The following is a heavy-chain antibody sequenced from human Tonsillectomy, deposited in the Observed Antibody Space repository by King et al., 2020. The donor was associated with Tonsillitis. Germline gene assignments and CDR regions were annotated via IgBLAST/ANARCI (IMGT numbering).Heavy chain of an antibody. D-gene: IGHD3-22*01. Sequence: QLVQSGAEVKKPGESLKISCKGSGYGFTSYWIGWVRQMPGKGLEWMGMISPGDSDTRYSPSFQGQVTISADKSISTAYLQWSSLKASDTAMYFCARSLYYFDNSSSGLSHFDYWGQGTLVTVSS. CDR1: GYGFTSYW. CDR2: ISPGDSDT. V-gene: IGHV5-51*01. J-gene: IGHJ4*02. CDR3: ARSLYYFDNSSSGLSHFDY.